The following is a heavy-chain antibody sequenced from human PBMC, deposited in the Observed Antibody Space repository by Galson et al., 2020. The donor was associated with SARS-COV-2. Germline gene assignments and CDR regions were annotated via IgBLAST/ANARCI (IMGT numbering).Heavy chain of an antibody. Sequence: ASGKFSCKASGYTFTGYYMHWVRQAPGQGLEWLGWYNPNSGAPNYAQKFQGRVTMTRYTSISTAYMELSRLRSDDTAVYYCARVLRGVRGVIFHGAFDIWGQGTMVTVST. V-gene: IGHV1-2*02. CDR3: ARVLRGVRGVIFHGAFDI. CDR1: GYTFTGYY. D-gene: IGHD3-10*01. J-gene: IGHJ3*02. CDR2: YNPNSGAP.